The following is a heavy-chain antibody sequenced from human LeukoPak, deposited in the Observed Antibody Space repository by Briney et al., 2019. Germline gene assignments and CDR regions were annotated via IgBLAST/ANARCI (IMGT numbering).Heavy chain of an antibody. J-gene: IGHJ5*02. D-gene: IGHD3-3*01. CDR1: GYSFTSYW. V-gene: IGHV5-51*01. CDR3: ARSADRRITIFGVVIEDNWFDP. CDR2: IYADDSVS. Sequence: GESLKISCKGSGYSFTSYWIGRVRQMPGKGLELMGIIYADDSVSKYSPSFQGQVTISADKSISTAYMQWSSLKASDTDMYYCARSADRRITIFGVVIEDNWFDPWGQGTLVTVSS.